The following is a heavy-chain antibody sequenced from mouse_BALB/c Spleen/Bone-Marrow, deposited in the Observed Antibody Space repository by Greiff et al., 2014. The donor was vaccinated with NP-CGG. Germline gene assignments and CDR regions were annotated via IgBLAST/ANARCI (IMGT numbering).Heavy chain of an antibody. CDR1: GYTFTSYW. J-gene: IGHJ3*01. CDR3: TRGDYYGSSSFAY. D-gene: IGHD1-1*01. V-gene: IGHV1-69*02. CDR2: IYPSDSYT. Sequence: VHLVESGAELVRPGASVKLSCKASGYTFTSYWINWVKQRPGQGLEWIGNIYPSDSYTNYNQRFKDQATLTVDKSSSTAYMHLTSTTSEDAAIYYCTRGDYYGSSSFAYWGQGTLVTVSA.